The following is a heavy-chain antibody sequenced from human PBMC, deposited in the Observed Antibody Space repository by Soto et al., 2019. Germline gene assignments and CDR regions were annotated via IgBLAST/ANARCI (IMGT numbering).Heavy chain of an antibody. D-gene: IGHD2-15*01. J-gene: IGHJ4*02. CDR3: ARDLGGPRDC. CDR2: INAGNGNT. CDR1: GYTFTSYA. V-gene: IGHV1-3*01. Sequence: ASVKVSCKASGYTFTSYAMHWVRQAPGQRLEWMGWINAGNGNTKYSQKFQGRVTITRDTSASTAYMELNSLRAEDTAVYYCARDLGGPRDCWGQGTLVTVSS.